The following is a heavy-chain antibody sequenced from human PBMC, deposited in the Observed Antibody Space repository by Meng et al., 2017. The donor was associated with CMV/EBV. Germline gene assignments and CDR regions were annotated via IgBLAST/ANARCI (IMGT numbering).Heavy chain of an antibody. CDR3: ARDHSSSWSLDY. V-gene: IGHV4-59*01. CDR1: GGSISGFY. Sequence: SCSVSGGSISGFYWSWIRQPPGKGLEWIGYIYYIGSTNYNPSLKSRVTISVDTSKNQFSLKLSSVTAADTAVYYCARDHSSSWSLDYWGQGTLVTVSS. CDR2: IYYIGST. D-gene: IGHD6-13*01. J-gene: IGHJ4*02.